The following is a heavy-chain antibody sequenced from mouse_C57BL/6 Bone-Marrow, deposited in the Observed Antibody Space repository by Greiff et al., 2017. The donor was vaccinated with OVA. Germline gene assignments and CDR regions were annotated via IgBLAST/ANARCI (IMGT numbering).Heavy chain of an antibody. V-gene: IGHV1-82*01. D-gene: IGHD1-1*02. J-gene: IGHJ2*01. CDR2: LYPGDGDT. Sequence: QVQLKESGPELVKPGASVKISCKASGYAFSSSWMNWVKQRPGKGLEWIGRLYPGDGDTNYNGKFKGKATLTADKSSTTSYMQRSSLTSEDSAVYFCARGGSPYYWGQGTTLTVSS. CDR1: GYAFSSSW. CDR3: ARGGSPYY.